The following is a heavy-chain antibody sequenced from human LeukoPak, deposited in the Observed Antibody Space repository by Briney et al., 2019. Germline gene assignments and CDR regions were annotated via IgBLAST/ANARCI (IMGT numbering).Heavy chain of an antibody. CDR1: GYTFTGYY. D-gene: IGHD3-22*01. Sequence: ASVKVSCKASGYTFTGYYMHWVRQAPGQGLEWMGWINPNSGGTNYAQKFQGRVTMTRDTSISTAYMELSRLRSNDTAVYYCARLSAQDYYGSSGPDAFDIWGQGTMVTVSS. V-gene: IGHV1-2*02. J-gene: IGHJ3*02. CDR3: ARLSAQDYYGSSGPDAFDI. CDR2: INPNSGGT.